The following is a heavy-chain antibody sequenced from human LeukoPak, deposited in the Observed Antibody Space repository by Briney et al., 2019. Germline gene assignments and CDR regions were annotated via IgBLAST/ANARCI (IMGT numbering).Heavy chain of an antibody. V-gene: IGHV1-8*01. Sequence: GASVKVSCRASGHTFTTYDPNWVRQAPGQGLEWLGWMSPNSGNTGYAQKFQGRVTMTRDTSISTAYMELSSLRSEDTAVYYCARGPPNWGFDYWGQGTLVTVSS. D-gene: IGHD7-27*01. CDR1: GHTFTTYD. CDR2: MSPNSGNT. CDR3: ARGPPNWGFDY. J-gene: IGHJ4*02.